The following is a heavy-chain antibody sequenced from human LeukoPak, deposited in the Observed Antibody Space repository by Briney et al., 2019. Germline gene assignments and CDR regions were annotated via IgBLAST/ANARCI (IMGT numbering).Heavy chain of an antibody. CDR3: ARDQEEIRFLEWLFTVDY. CDR1: GFTFDDYA. J-gene: IGHJ4*02. D-gene: IGHD3-3*01. Sequence: PGGSLRLSCAASGFTFDDYAMHWVRQAPGKGLEWVSGISWNSGSIGYADSVKGRFTISRDNAKNSLYLQMSRLRSDGTAVYYCARDQEEIRFLEWLFTVDYWGQGTLVTVSS. V-gene: IGHV3-9*01. CDR2: ISWNSGSI.